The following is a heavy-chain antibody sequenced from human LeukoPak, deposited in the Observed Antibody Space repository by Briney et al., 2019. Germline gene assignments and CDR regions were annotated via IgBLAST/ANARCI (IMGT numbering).Heavy chain of an antibody. D-gene: IGHD3-3*01. J-gene: IGHJ6*03. Sequence: PSETLSLTCTVSGGSISSYYWSWIRQPPGKGLEWIGYIYYSGSTNYNPSLKSRVTISVDTSKNQFSLKLSSVTAADTAVYYCARSYYDFWSGYPYYYMDVWGKGTTVTGSS. CDR1: GGSISSYY. CDR2: IYYSGST. V-gene: IGHV4-59*01. CDR3: ARSYYDFWSGYPYYYMDV.